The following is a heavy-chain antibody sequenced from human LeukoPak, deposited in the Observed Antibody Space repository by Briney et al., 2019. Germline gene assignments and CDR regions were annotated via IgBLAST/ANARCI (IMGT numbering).Heavy chain of an antibody. CDR3: ARDPVSYYDNSGDYDGFDF. CDR2: INPGNGNT. J-gene: IGHJ4*02. V-gene: IGHV1-3*01. D-gene: IGHD3-22*01. Sequence: ASVKVSCEASGFTFSNYAVEWVRQAPGQRLEWMGWINPGNGNTKYSQKFQGRVTFTRDTSASIAYMELSSLRSEDTAVYYCARDPVSYYDNSGDYDGFDFWGQGTLVTVSS. CDR1: GFTFSNYA.